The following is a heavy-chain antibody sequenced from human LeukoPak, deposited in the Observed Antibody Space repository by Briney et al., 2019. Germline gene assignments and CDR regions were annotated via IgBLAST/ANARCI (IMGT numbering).Heavy chain of an antibody. V-gene: IGHV3-74*01. J-gene: IGHJ4*02. CDR3: ARARLPMATSYFDY. Sequence: SGGSLRLSCAASGFTFTTYGMHWVRQAPGKGLVWVSRIMSDGRSTYADSVKGRFTISRDTAKNTLYLQMNSLRAEDTAVYYCARARLPMATSYFDYWGQGTLVTVSS. CDR1: GFTFTTYG. CDR2: IMSDGRST. D-gene: IGHD5-12*01.